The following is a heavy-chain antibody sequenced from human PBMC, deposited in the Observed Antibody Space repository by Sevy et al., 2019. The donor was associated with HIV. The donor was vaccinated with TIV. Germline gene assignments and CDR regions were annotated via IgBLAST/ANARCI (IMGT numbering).Heavy chain of an antibody. Sequence: SETLSLTCTVSGGTISSSSYRWGWIRQPPGKGLEWVGSIYHTGAADDNPSLKRRVTMSVDTSKNQFSLQVGSVTAADSAVYYCARWYGYNFDYWGQGALVTVSS. D-gene: IGHD5-18*01. J-gene: IGHJ4*02. CDR3: ARWYGYNFDY. CDR1: GGTISSSSYR. V-gene: IGHV4-39*01. CDR2: IYHTGAA.